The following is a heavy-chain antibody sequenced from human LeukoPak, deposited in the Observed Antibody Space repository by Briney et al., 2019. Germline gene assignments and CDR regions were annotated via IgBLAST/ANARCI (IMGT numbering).Heavy chain of an antibody. CDR2: FDPEDGET. V-gene: IGHV1-24*01. CDR1: GYTLTELS. D-gene: IGHD3-22*01. J-gene: IGHJ5*02. Sequence: GASVKVSCKVSGYTLTELSMHWVRQAPGKGLEWIGGFDPEDGETIYAQKFQGRVTMTEDTSTDTAYMELSSLRSEDTAVYYCATFYDSSGYYYNWFDPWGQGTLVTVSS. CDR3: ATFYDSSGYYYNWFDP.